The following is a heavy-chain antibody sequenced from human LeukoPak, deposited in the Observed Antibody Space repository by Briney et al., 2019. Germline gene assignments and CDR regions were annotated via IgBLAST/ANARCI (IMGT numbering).Heavy chain of an antibody. CDR3: AKESGYCSGGSCYYGMDV. CDR2: ISWNSGSI. J-gene: IGHJ6*02. V-gene: IGHV3-9*01. CDR1: GFTFDDYA. D-gene: IGHD2-15*01. Sequence: GGSLRLSCAASGFTFDDYAMHWVRQAPGKGLEWVSGISWNSGSIGYADSVKGRFTISRDNAKNSLYLQMNSLRAEDTALYYCAKESGYCSGGSCYYGMDVWGQGTTVTVSS.